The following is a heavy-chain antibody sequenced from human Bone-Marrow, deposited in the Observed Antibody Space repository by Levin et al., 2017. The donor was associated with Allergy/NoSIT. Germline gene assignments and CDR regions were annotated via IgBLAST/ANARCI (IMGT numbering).Heavy chain of an antibody. CDR1: GGSMSNYY. Sequence: SETLSLTCTVSGGSMSNYYWSWIRQPPGKGLEWMGYIYFTGSINYNPSLKSRVSISVDAPKNQFSLNLSSVTAADTAVYYCERLLSSSRNLYNWFDPWGQGTLVTVSS. CDR2: IYFTGSI. J-gene: IGHJ5*02. D-gene: IGHD2-2*01. V-gene: IGHV4-59*01. CDR3: ERLLSSSRNLYNWFDP.